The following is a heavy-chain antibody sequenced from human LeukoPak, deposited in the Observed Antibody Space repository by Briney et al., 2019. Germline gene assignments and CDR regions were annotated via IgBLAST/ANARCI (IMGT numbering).Heavy chain of an antibody. D-gene: IGHD5-18*01. V-gene: IGHV1-2*02. J-gene: IGHJ4*02. CDR1: GGAFSSYA. Sequence: ASVKVSCKASGGAFSSYAISWVRQAPGQGLEWMGWINPNSGGTNYAQKFQGRVTMTRDTSISTAYMELSRLRSDDTAVYYCAKAQKIQLWLRGAFDYWGQGTLVTVSS. CDR2: INPNSGGT. CDR3: AKAQKIQLWLRGAFDY.